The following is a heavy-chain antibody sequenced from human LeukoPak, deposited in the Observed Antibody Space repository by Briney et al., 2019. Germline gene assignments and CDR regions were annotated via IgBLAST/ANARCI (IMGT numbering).Heavy chain of an antibody. CDR3: AKDPGGSSSCIDY. Sequence: GGSLRLSCAASGFTFGSYGMHWVRQAPGKGLEWVAVISYDGSNKYYADSVKGRFTISRDNSKNTLYLQMNSLRAEDTAVYYCAKDPGGSSSCIDYWGQGTLVTVSS. J-gene: IGHJ4*02. D-gene: IGHD6-13*01. CDR1: GFTFGSYG. CDR2: ISYDGSNK. V-gene: IGHV3-30*18.